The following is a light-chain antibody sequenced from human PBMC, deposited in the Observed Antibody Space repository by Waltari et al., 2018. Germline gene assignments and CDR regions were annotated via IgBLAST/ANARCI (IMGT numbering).Light chain of an antibody. J-gene: IGLJ2*01. Sequence: QSVLTQPPSVSAAPGPKVTISCSGSRTNIGINYVAWYQQLPGTAPKLLMYKNNERPSGISDRFSGSRSGTSATLDITGLQTGDEGDYYCGTWDSSVSGVVFGGGTKLTVL. CDR2: KNN. V-gene: IGLV1-51*02. CDR1: RTNIGINY. CDR3: GTWDSSVSGVV.